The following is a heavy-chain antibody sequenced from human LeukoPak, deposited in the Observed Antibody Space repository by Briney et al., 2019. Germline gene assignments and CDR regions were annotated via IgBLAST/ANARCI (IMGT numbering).Heavy chain of an antibody. CDR1: GFTFSNYG. CDR2: IRYDGSNK. V-gene: IGHV3-30*02. Sequence: GGSLRLSCAASGFTFSNYGMHWVRQAPGKGLEWVAFIRYDGSNKYYADSVKGRFTISRDNSKNTVYLQMNSLRPEDTAVYYCAKDLGYCTSTSCSTGFDHWGQGTLVTVSS. CDR3: AKDLGYCTSTSCSTGFDH. J-gene: IGHJ4*02. D-gene: IGHD2-2*01.